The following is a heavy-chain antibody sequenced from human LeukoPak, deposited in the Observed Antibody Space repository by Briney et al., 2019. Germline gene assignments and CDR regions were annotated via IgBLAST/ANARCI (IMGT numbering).Heavy chain of an antibody. CDR1: GGSISSSNW. V-gene: IGHV4-4*02. Sequence: SGTLSLTCAVSGGSISSSNWWSWVRQPPGKGLEWIGEIYHSGSTYYNPSLKSRVTISVDTSKNQFSLKLSSVTAADTAVYYCARVLVLGIGWFDPWGQGTLVTVSS. J-gene: IGHJ5*02. CDR2: IYHSGST. CDR3: ARVLVLGIGWFDP. D-gene: IGHD6-13*01.